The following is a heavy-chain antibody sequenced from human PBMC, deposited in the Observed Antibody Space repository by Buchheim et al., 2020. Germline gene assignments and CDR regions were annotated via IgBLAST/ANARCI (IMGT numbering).Heavy chain of an antibody. Sequence: QVQLVQSGAEVKKPGASVKVSCKASGYTFTDFDINWVRQATGQGLEWMGWMNPDSGNTHYAQKLQGRVTMTRNTSISAAYMELSSLRSEDAAVYYCARGIIRDCIEGVCYSAFDYWGQGTL. CDR3: ARGIIRDCIEGVCYSAFDY. CDR2: MNPDSGNT. V-gene: IGHV1-8*01. CDR1: GYTFTDFD. J-gene: IGHJ4*02. D-gene: IGHD2-8*01.